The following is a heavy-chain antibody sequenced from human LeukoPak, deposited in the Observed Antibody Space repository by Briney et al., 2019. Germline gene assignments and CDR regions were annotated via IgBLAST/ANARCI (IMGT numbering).Heavy chain of an antibody. V-gene: IGHV3-53*01. CDR3: ARACVRRSSSCCPAFDP. D-gene: IGHD6-13*01. J-gene: IGHJ5*02. Sequence: GGSLRLSCAASGFTVSSNYMSWLRQAPGKGLEWVSVIYSGGSTYDADSVKGRFTISRDNYKNTLYLQMNSLRAEDKGVDYCARACVRRSSSCCPAFDPWGQGTVVTVSS. CDR1: GFTVSSNY. CDR2: IYSGGST.